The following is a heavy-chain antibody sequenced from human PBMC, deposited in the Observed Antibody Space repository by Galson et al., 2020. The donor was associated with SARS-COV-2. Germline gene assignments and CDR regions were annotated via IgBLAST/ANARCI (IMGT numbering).Heavy chain of an antibody. D-gene: IGHD6-25*01. CDR1: GFTFSSYG. CDR2: ISYDGSNK. J-gene: IGHJ6*02. Sequence: GGSLRLSCAASGFTFSSYGMHWVRQAPGKGLEWVAVISYDGSNKYYADSVKGRFTISRDNSKNMLYLQMNSLRAEDTAVYYCAKDAIVAHQIEGGYYGMDVWGQGTTVTVSS. V-gene: IGHV3-30*18. CDR3: AKDAIVAHQIEGGYYGMDV.